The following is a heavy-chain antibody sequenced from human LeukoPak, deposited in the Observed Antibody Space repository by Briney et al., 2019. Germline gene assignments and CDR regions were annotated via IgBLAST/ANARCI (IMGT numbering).Heavy chain of an antibody. V-gene: IGHV4-38-2*02. CDR2: IYHSGST. CDR3: ARDDYDFWSGYYFDY. J-gene: IGHJ4*02. D-gene: IGHD3-3*01. CDR1: GYSISSGYY. Sequence: SETLSLTCTVSGYSISSGYYWGWIRPPPGKGLEWIGSIYHSGSTYYNPSLKSRVTISVDTSKNQFSLKLSSVTAADTAVYYCARDDYDFWSGYYFDYWGQGTLVTVSS.